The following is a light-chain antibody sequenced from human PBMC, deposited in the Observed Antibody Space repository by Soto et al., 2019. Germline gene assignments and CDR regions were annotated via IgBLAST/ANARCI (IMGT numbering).Light chain of an antibody. J-gene: IGKJ4*01. CDR3: QHYNASPLT. CDR1: QSVSNN. Sequence: EIVMTQSPATLSVSLGERATLSCRASQSVSNNLAWYQQKPGQAPRLLIFGTSTKATGIPARFSGSGSGTEFTLTISRLQSEDFAVYHCQHYNASPLTFGGGTKVEIK. CDR2: GTS. V-gene: IGKV3-15*01.